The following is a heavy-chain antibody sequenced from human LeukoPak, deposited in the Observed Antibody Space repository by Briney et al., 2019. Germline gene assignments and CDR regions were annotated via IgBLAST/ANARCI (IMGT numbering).Heavy chain of an antibody. J-gene: IGHJ3*02. V-gene: IGHV3-21*01. CDR3: ARDLTNSGSYHDAFDI. Sequence: GGSLRLSCVASGFTFSSYSMNWVRQAPGKGLEWVSSISSSSSYIYYADSVKGRFTISRDNSKNTLYLQMNSLRAEDTAVYYCARDLTNSGSYHDAFDIWGQGTMVTVSS. CDR2: ISSSSSYI. D-gene: IGHD1-26*01. CDR1: GFTFSSYS.